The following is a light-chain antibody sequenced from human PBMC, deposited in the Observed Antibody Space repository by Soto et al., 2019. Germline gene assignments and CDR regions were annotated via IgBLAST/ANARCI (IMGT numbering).Light chain of an antibody. J-gene: IGLJ1*01. Sequence: QSVLAQPASVSGSPGQSITISCTGASSDVGNYNYVSWYQQHPGKAPKLLISSITKRSSGVPDRFSGSKSGNTAFLTISGLHTDDEADYYCCSYAGNYDYVFGTGTKVTV. CDR3: CSYAGNYDYV. V-gene: IGLV2-11*01. CDR1: SSDVGNYNY. CDR2: SIT.